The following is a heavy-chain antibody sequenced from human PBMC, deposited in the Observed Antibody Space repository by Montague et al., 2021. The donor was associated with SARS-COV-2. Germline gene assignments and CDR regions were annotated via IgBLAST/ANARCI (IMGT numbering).Heavy chain of an antibody. CDR3: ARTTTRMLYPENAFDI. CDR2: TYYRSKWYR. Sequence: CAISGDSVSSNTATWNWIRQSPSRGLEWLGRTYYRSKWYRDYAIXLKSRITINPDTSKNQFSLQLSSVAPEDTAVFYCARTTTRMLYPENAFDIWGQGTMVTVSS. D-gene: IGHD2-15*01. V-gene: IGHV6-1*01. J-gene: IGHJ3*02. CDR1: GDSVSSNTAT.